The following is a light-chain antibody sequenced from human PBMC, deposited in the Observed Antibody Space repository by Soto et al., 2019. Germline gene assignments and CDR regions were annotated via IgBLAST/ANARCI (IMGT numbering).Light chain of an antibody. CDR2: AAS. CDR3: QQSGDTPPWT. CDR1: QSIRKY. Sequence: DIQMTQSPSSLSASVGDRVIITCRASQSIRKYLNWYQRKPGKVPTLLIYAASSLQSGVPSRFSGSGSGTEFTLTITSLQPEDFATYYCQQSGDTPPWTFGQGTKVDIK. V-gene: IGKV1-39*01. J-gene: IGKJ1*01.